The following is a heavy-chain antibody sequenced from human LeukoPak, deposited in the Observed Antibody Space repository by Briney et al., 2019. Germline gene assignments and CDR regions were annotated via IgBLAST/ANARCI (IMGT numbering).Heavy chain of an antibody. Sequence: ESGPTLVKPTQTLTLTFTFSGFSLSTSGVGVGWIRQPPGKALEWLALIYWDDDKRYSPSLKSRLTITKDTSKNQVVLPVNDLAHVDTATYYCAHRRYGGPDYWGQGTLVTVSS. CDR1: GFSLSTSGVG. V-gene: IGHV2-5*02. CDR3: AHRRYGGPDY. CDR2: IYWDDDK. J-gene: IGHJ4*02. D-gene: IGHD4-23*01.